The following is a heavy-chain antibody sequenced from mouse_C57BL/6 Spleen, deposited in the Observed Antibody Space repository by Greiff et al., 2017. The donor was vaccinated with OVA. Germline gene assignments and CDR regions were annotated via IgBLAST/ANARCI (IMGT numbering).Heavy chain of an antibody. CDR2: IDTGDGET. V-gene: IGHV14-2*01. D-gene: IGHD1-1*01. CDR3: ARGTVVDYAMDY. J-gene: IGHJ4*01. Sequence: EVLLQQSGAGLVKPGASVKLSCTASGFNFKDYSMPWVQQRPEQSLEWVGKIDTGDGETKYAPTFQGQATITADTASNTTYLQLSSLTSEYTAVYYCARGTVVDYAMDYWGQGTSVTVSS. CDR1: GFNFKDYS.